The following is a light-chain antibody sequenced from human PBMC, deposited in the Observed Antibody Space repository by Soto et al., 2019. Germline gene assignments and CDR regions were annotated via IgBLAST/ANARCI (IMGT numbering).Light chain of an antibody. Sequence: EIVMTQSPATLSVSPGERATLSCRASQSVSSNLAWYQQKPGQAPRLLIYETSTRATGVPARFSGSGYGTEFTLTISSLQSEDFAFYYCQQYNNWPLTFGGGTKVEIK. CDR3: QQYNNWPLT. CDR2: ETS. V-gene: IGKV3-15*01. J-gene: IGKJ4*01. CDR1: QSVSSN.